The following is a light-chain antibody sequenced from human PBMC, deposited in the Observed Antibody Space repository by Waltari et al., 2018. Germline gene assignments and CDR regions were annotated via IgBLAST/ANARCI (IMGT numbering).Light chain of an antibody. J-gene: IGKJ2*01. CDR1: QGIRND. V-gene: IGKV1-17*02. Sequence: DIQMTQSPSSLSAFVGDRVTITCRASQGIRNDLAWYQQKPVKAPQRLMFATSTLHDGVPSRFSGSGFATEFTLTIFNLQPEDSATYYCQQHKAYPHTFGQGTNLEI. CDR2: ATS. CDR3: QQHKAYPHT.